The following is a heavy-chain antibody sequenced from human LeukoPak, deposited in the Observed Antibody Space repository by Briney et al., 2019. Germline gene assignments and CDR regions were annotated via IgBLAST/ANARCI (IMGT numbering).Heavy chain of an antibody. CDR2: FDPEDGET. V-gene: IGHV1-24*01. D-gene: IGHD2-2*02. CDR1: GYTLTELS. J-gene: IGHJ5*02. CDR3: ATRYCSSTSCYIYWFDP. Sequence: ASVKVSCKVSGYTLTELSMHWVRQAPGKGLEWMGGFDPEDGETIYAQRFQGRVTMTEDTSTDTAYMELSSLRSKDTAVYYCATRYCSSTSCYIYWFDPWGQGTLVTVSS.